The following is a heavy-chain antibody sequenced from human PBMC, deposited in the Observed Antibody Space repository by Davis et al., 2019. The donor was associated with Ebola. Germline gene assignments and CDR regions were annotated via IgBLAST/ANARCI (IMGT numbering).Heavy chain of an antibody. J-gene: IGHJ3*01. CDR1: GGSFSGYY. Sequence: MPGGSLRLSCAVYGGSFSGYYWSWIRQPPGKGLEWIGEIDHSGSTNYNPSLKSRVTISVDRSKNQFSLKLSSVTAADTAVYYCARGPYGGYSISFGAFDVWGHGTMVTVSS. V-gene: IGHV4-34*01. CDR2: IDHSGST. CDR3: ARGPYGGYSISFGAFDV. D-gene: IGHD4-23*01.